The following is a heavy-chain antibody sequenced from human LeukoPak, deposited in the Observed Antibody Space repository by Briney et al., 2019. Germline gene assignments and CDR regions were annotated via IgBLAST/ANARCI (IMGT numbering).Heavy chain of an antibody. CDR3: AREGTEPNIAAAVSAFDI. J-gene: IGHJ3*02. V-gene: IGHV3-21*01. CDR2: ISSSSSYI. CDR1: GFTFSSYS. D-gene: IGHD6-13*01. Sequence: GGSLRLSCAASGFTFSSYSMNWVRQAPGKGLEWVSSISSSSSYIYYADSVKGRFTTSRDNAKNSLYLQMNSLRAEDTAVYYCAREGTEPNIAAAVSAFDIWGQGTMVTVSS.